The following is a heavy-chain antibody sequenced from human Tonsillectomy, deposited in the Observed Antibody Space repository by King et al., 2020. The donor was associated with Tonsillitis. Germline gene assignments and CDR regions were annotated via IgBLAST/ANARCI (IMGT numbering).Heavy chain of an antibody. CDR1: GYTFTSYD. CDR3: ARGGSETSFDAFDM. D-gene: IGHD1/OR15-1a*01. CDR2: MNPNSGNT. J-gene: IGHJ3*02. V-gene: IGHV1-8*01. Sequence: VQLVESGAEVKKPGASVKASCKASGYTFTSYDINWVRQATGQGLEWMGWMNPNSGNTGYAQKFQGRVTLTRHTSISTAYMELSSLGSEDTAVYYCARGGSETSFDAFDMWGQGTMVTVSS.